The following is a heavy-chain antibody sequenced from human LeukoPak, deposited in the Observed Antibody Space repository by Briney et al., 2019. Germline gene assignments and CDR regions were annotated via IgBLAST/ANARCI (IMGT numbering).Heavy chain of an antibody. J-gene: IGHJ4*02. CDR3: AKDDAYLQYDD. CDR2: VGPSGART. CDR1: GFTFSHHG. D-gene: IGHD5-24*01. Sequence: PGGSLRLSCAASGFTFSHHGMSWVRQAPGKGLEWVSGVGPSGARTYYADSVKGRFTASRDNSKNMVFLQMNSLRAEDTAIYYCAKDDAYLQYDDWGQGTLVTVSS. V-gene: IGHV3-23*01.